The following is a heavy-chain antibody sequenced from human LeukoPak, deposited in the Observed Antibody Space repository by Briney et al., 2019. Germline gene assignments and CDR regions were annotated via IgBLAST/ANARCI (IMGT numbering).Heavy chain of an antibody. Sequence: GASVKVSCKASGYTFTSYGISWVRQAPGQGLEWMGWISAYNGNTNYAQKLQGRVTMTTDTSTSTAYMELSSLRSEDTAVYYCARTNPTMVRGVNRYNWFDPWGQGTLVTVSS. CDR3: ARTNPTMVRGVNRYNWFDP. CDR2: ISAYNGNT. J-gene: IGHJ5*02. D-gene: IGHD3-10*01. V-gene: IGHV1-18*01. CDR1: GYTFTSYG.